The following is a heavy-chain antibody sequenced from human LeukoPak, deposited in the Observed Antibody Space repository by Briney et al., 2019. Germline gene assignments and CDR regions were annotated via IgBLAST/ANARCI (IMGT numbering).Heavy chain of an antibody. D-gene: IGHD5-18*01. CDR1: GYTFTGYY. J-gene: IGHJ4*02. Sequence: ASVKVSCKASGYTFTGYYMHWVRQAPGQGLEWMGWINPNSGGTNYAQKFQGRVTMTRDTSISTAYMELSRLRSDDTAVYYCARGAGAAMVTPAYWGQGTLVTVSS. CDR3: ARGAGAAMVTPAY. V-gene: IGHV1-2*02. CDR2: INPNSGGT.